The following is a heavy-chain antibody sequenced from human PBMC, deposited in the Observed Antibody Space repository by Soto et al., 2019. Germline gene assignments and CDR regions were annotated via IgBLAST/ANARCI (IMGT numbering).Heavy chain of an antibody. CDR3: AKSGIMIVVANSHLDY. D-gene: IGHD3-22*01. CDR1: GFTFSSYA. J-gene: IGHJ4*02. CDR2: ISGSGGST. Sequence: GGSLRLSCAASGFTFSSYAMSWVRQAPGKGLEWVSAISGSGGSTYYADSVKGRFTISRDNSKNTLYLQMNSLRAEDTAVYYCAKSGIMIVVANSHLDYWGQGTLVTVS. V-gene: IGHV3-23*01.